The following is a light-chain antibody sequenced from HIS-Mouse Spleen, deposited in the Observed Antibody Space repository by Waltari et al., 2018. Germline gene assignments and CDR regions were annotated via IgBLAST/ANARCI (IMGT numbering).Light chain of an antibody. J-gene: IGLJ3*02. CDR3: LLSYSGARV. CDR2: DTS. CDR1: TAASPTGPY. Sequence: QAVVTQEPSLTVSPGGTVTLTCLPSTAASPTGPYPYWFQQKPGQAPRTLIYDTSTKHSWTPARFSGSLLGGKAALTLSGAQPEDEAEYYCLLSYSGARVFGGGTKLTVL. V-gene: IGLV7-46*01.